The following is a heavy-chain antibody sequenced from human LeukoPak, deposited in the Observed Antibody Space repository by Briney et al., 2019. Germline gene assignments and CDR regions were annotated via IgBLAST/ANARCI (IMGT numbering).Heavy chain of an antibody. V-gene: IGHV1-2*02. J-gene: IGHJ4*02. CDR1: GYSFNDKY. D-gene: IGHD3-9*01. CDR2: INPKSGGT. Sequence: ASVTVSCKASGYSFNDKYLHWVRQAPGQGLEWMGWINPKSGGTNEAQKFHDRVTMTRDTSIRTAYMEVSRLRSDDTAVYYCARSPDILTGENFDYWGQGTLVTVSS. CDR3: ARSPDILTGENFDY.